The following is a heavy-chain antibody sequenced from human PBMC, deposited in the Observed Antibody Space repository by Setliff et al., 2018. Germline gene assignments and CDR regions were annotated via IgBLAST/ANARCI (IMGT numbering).Heavy chain of an antibody. CDR1: GYTFTTYY. CDR3: ARESTAKNFWGEYSDY. V-gene: IGHV1-46*01. J-gene: IGHJ4*02. D-gene: IGHD3-3*01. CDR2: INPSDGST. Sequence: ASVKVSCKASGYTFTTYYMHWVRQAPGQGLEWMGVINPSDGSTTYAQKFQGRVKMTRDTSTNTVYMQLSSLRSEDTAVYYCARESTAKNFWGEYSDYWGQGTLVTVS.